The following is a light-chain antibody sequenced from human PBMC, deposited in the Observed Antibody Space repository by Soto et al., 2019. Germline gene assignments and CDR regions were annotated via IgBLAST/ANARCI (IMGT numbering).Light chain of an antibody. V-gene: IGLV2-8*01. CDR2: EVS. CDR1: SSDVGGYKY. CDR3: QSFDSSFIGLV. J-gene: IGLJ2*01. Sequence: QSVLTQPPSASGSPGQSVTISCTGTSSDVGGYKYVSWYQQHPGKAPKLMIYEVSKRPSGVPDRFSGSKSGNTASLTVSGLQAEDEADYYCQSFDSSFIGLVFGGGTKLTVL.